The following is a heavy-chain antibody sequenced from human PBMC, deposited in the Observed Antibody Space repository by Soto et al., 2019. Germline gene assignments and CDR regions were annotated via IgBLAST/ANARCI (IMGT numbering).Heavy chain of an antibody. D-gene: IGHD4-17*01. Sequence: QVQLQESGPGLVKPSGTLSLTCAVSGGSINSTNWWSWVRQPPGKGLEWIGEIYHSGSTNYNPSLNSRVTXSXDXXKNQFSLKLSSVTAADTAVYYCARVWTTVTNWFDPWGQGTLVTVSS. J-gene: IGHJ5*02. CDR2: IYHSGST. CDR1: GGSINSTNW. CDR3: ARVWTTVTNWFDP. V-gene: IGHV4-4*02.